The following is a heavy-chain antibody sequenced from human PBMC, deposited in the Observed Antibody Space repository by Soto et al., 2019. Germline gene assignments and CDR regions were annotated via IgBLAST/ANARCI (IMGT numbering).Heavy chain of an antibody. CDR1: GYTFTSYA. J-gene: IGHJ4*02. CDR2: INAGNGNT. Sequence: ASVKVSCKASGYTFTSYATHWVRQAPGQRLEWMGWINAGNGNTKYSQKFQGRVTITRDTSASTAYMELSSLRSEDTAVYYCARRPPNCSGGSCYPQALDYWGQGTLVTVSS. D-gene: IGHD2-15*01. V-gene: IGHV1-3*01. CDR3: ARRPPNCSGGSCYPQALDY.